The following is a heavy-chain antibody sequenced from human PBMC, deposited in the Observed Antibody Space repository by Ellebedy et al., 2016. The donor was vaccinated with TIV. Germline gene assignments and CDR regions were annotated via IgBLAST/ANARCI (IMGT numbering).Heavy chain of an antibody. Sequence: MPSETLSLTCTVSGGSINTYYWTWIRQPPGKGLEYIGFVHYTGITNYNPSLRSRVTLSVDSFKNQFSLKLDSVTAADTAVYYCSRGVTDQNWGQGILVTVSS. CDR3: SRGVTDQN. V-gene: IGHV4-59*12. D-gene: IGHD2-21*02. CDR2: VHYTGIT. CDR1: GGSINTYY. J-gene: IGHJ4*02.